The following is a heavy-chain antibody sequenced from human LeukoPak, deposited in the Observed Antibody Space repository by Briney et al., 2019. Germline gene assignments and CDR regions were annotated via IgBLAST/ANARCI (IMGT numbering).Heavy chain of an antibody. CDR3: ARVSPGGSGSYSLDY. D-gene: IGHD3-10*01. CDR2: IYHSGST. V-gene: IGHV4-4*02. J-gene: IGHJ4*02. Sequence: SGTLSLTCAVSGGSISSSNWWSWVRQPPGKGLEWIGEIYHSGSTNYNPSLKSRVTISVDKSKNQFSLKLSSVTAADTAVYYCARVSPGGSGSYSLDYWGQGTLVTVSS. CDR1: GGSISSSNW.